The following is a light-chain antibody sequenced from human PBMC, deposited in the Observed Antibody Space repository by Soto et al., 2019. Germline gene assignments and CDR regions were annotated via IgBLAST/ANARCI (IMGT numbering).Light chain of an antibody. CDR1: QSISSW. Sequence: DIQMTQSPSTLSASVGDRVTITCRASQSISSWLAWYQQKPGKAPKLLIYDASSLESGVPSRFSGSGSGTEFTLTISSLQTDDFATFYFQQYNSYPWTFVQGTKVEIK. CDR2: DAS. CDR3: QQYNSYPWT. J-gene: IGKJ1*01. V-gene: IGKV1-5*01.